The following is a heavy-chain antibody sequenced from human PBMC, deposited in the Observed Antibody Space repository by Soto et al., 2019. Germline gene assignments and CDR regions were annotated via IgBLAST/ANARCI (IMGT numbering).Heavy chain of an antibody. V-gene: IGHV1-69*13. CDR1: GGTFSSYA. CDR2: IIPIFGTA. J-gene: IGHJ6*02. D-gene: IGHD3-9*01. Sequence: ASVKVSCKASGGTFSSYAISWVRQAPGQGLEWMGGIIPIFGTANYAQKFQGRVTITADESTSTAYMELSSLRSEDTAVYYCARDLGYDILTGYYGMDVWGQGTTVTVS. CDR3: ARDLGYDILTGYYGMDV.